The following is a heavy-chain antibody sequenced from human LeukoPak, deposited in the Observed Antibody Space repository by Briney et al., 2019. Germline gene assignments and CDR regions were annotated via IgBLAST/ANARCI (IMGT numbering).Heavy chain of an antibody. CDR1: GFTFSSYW. J-gene: IGHJ4*02. V-gene: IGHV3-74*01. Sequence: PGGSLRLSCAASGFTFSSYWMHWVRQAPGKGLVWVSRINSDGGSTSYADSVKGRFTISRDNAKNTLYLQMNSLRAEDTAVYYCARGGTAAPLKPDYWGQGTLVTVSS. CDR2: INSDGGST. CDR3: ARGGTAAPLKPDY. D-gene: IGHD6-13*01.